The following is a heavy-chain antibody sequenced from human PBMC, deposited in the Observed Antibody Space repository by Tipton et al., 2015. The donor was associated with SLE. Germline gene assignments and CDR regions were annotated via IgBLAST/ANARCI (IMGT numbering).Heavy chain of an antibody. CDR2: IKSDGSYT. J-gene: IGHJ4*02. CDR1: GFTSSSNW. CDR3: AKGGTGKFDY. D-gene: IGHD1-14*01. V-gene: IGHV3-74*01. Sequence: SLRLSCAASGFTSSSNWMHWVRHAPGKGLVWVSRIKSDGSYTTYADSVKGRFTISRDNSKNMLYLQMNSLRVEDTAVYYCAKGGTGKFDYWGQGTLVTVSS.